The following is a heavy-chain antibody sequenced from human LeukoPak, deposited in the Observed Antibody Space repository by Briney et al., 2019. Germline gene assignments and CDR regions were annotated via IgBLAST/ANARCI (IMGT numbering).Heavy chain of an antibody. J-gene: IGHJ5*02. D-gene: IGHD7-27*01. CDR1: GYSFTNYD. CDR2: VNPNNGDA. Sequence: ASVKVSCKASGYSFTNYDINWVRQAAGQGLEWMGWVNPNNGDAGFSQKFQGRVTLTSNTSLTTAYMELTSLTSEDTAVYYCARGLGTYWGKDFLNWFDPWGQGTLITVSS. CDR3: ARGLGTYWGKDFLNWFDP. V-gene: IGHV1-8*02.